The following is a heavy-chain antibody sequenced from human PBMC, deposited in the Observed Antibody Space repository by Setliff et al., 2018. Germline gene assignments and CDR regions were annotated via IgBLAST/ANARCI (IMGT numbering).Heavy chain of an antibody. CDR3: ARDRSAYSYGLDV. V-gene: IGHV4-61*10. Sequence: SETLSLTCTVSGDSITSGSDYWNWIRQPAGKGLEWIGYIYHNGNTNFNPSLKSRVTMSVDTSKNQFALNLTSVTAADTAVYYCARDRSAYSYGLDVWGQGTTVTVSS. J-gene: IGHJ6*02. CDR1: GDSITSGSDY. CDR2: IYHNGNT.